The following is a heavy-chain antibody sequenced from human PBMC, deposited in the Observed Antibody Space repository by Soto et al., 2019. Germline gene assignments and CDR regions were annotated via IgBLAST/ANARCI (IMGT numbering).Heavy chain of an antibody. Sequence: SETLSLTCAVYGGSFSGYYWSWIRQPPGKGLEWIGEINHSGSTNYNPSLKSRVTISVDTSKNQFSLKLSSVTAADTAVYYCARHVNPWAQDAFDIWGQGTMVTVSS. CDR2: INHSGST. CDR3: ARHVNPWAQDAFDI. V-gene: IGHV4-34*01. J-gene: IGHJ3*02. D-gene: IGHD3-10*02. CDR1: GGSFSGYY.